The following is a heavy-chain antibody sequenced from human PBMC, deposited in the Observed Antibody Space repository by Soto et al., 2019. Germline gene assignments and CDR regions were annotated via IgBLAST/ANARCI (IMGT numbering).Heavy chain of an antibody. D-gene: IGHD3-22*01. V-gene: IGHV3-23*01. J-gene: IGHJ4*02. CDR1: GFTFSDYY. Sequence: GSLRLSCAASGFTFSDYYMSWIRQAPGKGLEWVSTVSGSGGGTYYADSVKGRFTISRVNSKNTLYLQMNSLRAEDTAVYYCAKDITMIVEGSGYWGKGTLVTVSS. CDR3: AKDITMIVEGSGY. CDR2: VSGSGGGT.